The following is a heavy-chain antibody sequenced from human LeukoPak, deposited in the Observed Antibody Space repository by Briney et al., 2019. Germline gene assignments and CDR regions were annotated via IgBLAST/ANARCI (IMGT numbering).Heavy chain of an antibody. D-gene: IGHD6-19*01. Sequence: GGSLRLSCAASGFTFSSYGMHWVRQAPGKGLEWVAVISYDGSNKYYADSVKGRFTISRDNSKNTLYLQMNSLRAEDTAVYYCAKSKHRQWLVIGYWGQGTLVTVSS. CDR2: ISYDGSNK. J-gene: IGHJ4*02. CDR1: GFTFSSYG. V-gene: IGHV3-30*18. CDR3: AKSKHRQWLVIGY.